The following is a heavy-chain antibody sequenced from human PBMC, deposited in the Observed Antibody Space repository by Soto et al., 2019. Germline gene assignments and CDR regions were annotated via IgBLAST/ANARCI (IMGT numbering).Heavy chain of an antibody. CDR2: ISNRGDT. J-gene: IGHJ3*02. D-gene: IGHD2-15*01. V-gene: IGHV3-66*01. CDR3: AREPRYCRGGSCSITGDAYDI. Sequence: EVQLVESGGGLVQPGGSLRLSCTASGFIVSNTYVNWVRQAPGKGLEWVSVISNRGDTHYADSVRGRFSLSRDIYDNTLPLQMNNLRVEGTAVYYCAREPRYCRGGSCSITGDAYDIWGQGTMVTVSS. CDR1: GFIVSNTY.